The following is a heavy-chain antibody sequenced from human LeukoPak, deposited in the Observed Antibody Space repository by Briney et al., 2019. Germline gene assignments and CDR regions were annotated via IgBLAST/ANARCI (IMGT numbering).Heavy chain of an antibody. V-gene: IGHV1-2*06. Sequence: GASVKVSCKASGYTFTGYYMHWVRQAPGQGLEWMGRINPNSGGTNYAQKFQGRVTMTRDTSISTGYMELSRLRSDDTAVYYCARDHSSGWYPDQVIFDYWGQGTLVTVSS. J-gene: IGHJ4*02. D-gene: IGHD6-19*01. CDR3: ARDHSSGWYPDQVIFDY. CDR2: INPNSGGT. CDR1: GYTFTGYY.